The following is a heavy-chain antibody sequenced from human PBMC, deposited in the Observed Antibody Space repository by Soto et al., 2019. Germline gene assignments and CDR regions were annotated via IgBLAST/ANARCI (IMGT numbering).Heavy chain of an antibody. CDR1: GDSISRSHW. V-gene: IGHV4-4*02. D-gene: IGHD3-22*01. Sequence: QVQLQESGPGLVRPSGALSVTCAVSGDSISRSHWWSWVRQSPGKGLVWIGGISHSGITNYNPTLKSRVTISGDKSKNQLSLKLTSVTAADTAVYYCARVRYDRSGFDHWGQGTLVSVSS. CDR3: ARVRYDRSGFDH. J-gene: IGHJ4*02. CDR2: ISHSGIT.